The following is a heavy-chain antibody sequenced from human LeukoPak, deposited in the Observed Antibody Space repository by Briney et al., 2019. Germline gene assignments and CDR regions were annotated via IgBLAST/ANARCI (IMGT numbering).Heavy chain of an antibody. CDR3: ARPGVGGTSAFDI. D-gene: IGHD1-26*01. CDR1: GFTFSSYA. J-gene: IGHJ3*02. CDR2: ISGSGGGT. V-gene: IGHV3-23*01. Sequence: GGSLRLSCAASGFTFSSYAMSWVGQAPEKGLEWVSTISGSGGGTYYADSVKGRFTISRDDSKNTLYLQMNSLRAEDTSVYYCARPGVGGTSAFDIWGQGTMVTVSS.